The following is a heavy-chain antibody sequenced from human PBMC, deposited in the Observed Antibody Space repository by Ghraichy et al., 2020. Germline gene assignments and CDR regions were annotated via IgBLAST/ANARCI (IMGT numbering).Heavy chain of an antibody. V-gene: IGHV4-4*07. CDR3: ARSPSLQPFDF. J-gene: IGHJ4*02. D-gene: IGHD5-18*01. CDR1: GGSMFGYY. Sequence: SETLSLTCTVSGGSMFGYYWSWIRQPAGTGLEWIGRISTTGHPNYCPSLTSRVALSLDPSKSHFSLSLRSVTAADTAVYYCARSPSLQPFDFWGQGTLVAVSS. CDR2: ISTTGHP.